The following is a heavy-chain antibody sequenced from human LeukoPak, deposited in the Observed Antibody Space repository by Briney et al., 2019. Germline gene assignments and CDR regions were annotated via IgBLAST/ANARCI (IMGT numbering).Heavy chain of an antibody. J-gene: IGHJ4*02. V-gene: IGHV4-34*01. D-gene: IGHD2-2*02. CDR1: GGSFSGYY. CDR3: ARVVVPAAIRYYFDY. Sequence: SETLSLTCAVYGGSFSGYYWSWIRQPPGKGLEWIGEINHSGSTNYDPSLKSRVTISVDTSKNQFSLKLSSVTAADTAVYYCARVVVPAAIRYYFDYWGQGTLVTVSS. CDR2: INHSGST.